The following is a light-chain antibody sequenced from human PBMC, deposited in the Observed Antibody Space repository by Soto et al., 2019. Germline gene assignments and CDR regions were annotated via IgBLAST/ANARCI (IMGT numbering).Light chain of an antibody. CDR1: SSDVGGYNY. CDR2: DVI. Sequence: QSALTQPASVSGSPGQSITISCTGTSSDVGGYNYVSWYQQHPGKAPKLMIYDVINRPSGVSYRFSGSNSGNTASLTISGLEDEAVSDYYCSADTSIRVFGGGTKLTVL. J-gene: IGLJ2*01. CDR3: SADTSIRV. V-gene: IGLV2-14*01.